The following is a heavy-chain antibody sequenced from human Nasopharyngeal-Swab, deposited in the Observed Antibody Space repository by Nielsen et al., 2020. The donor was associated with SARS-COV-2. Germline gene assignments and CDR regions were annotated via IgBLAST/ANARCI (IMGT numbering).Heavy chain of an antibody. Sequence: GESLKISCAASGFTFSSYAMSWVRQAPGKGLEWVSAISGSGGSTYYADSVKGRFTISRDNSKNTLYLQMNSLRAEDTAVYYCAKWGGRDGYNLGAFDIWGQGTMVTVSS. V-gene: IGHV3-23*01. CDR2: ISGSGGST. D-gene: IGHD5-24*01. J-gene: IGHJ3*02. CDR1: GFTFSSYA. CDR3: AKWGGRDGYNLGAFDI.